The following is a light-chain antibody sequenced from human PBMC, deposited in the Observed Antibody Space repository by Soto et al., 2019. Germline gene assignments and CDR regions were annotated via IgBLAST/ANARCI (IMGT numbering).Light chain of an antibody. CDR1: LSVTSNY. V-gene: IGKV3-20*01. CDR3: QQDGSSLYT. J-gene: IGKJ2*01. Sequence: EIVLTQSPDTLSLSPGERATLSCRASLSVTSNYLAWYQQIPGQAPRLLIYDASRRATGIPDRFSGSGSGTDFTLTISRLEPEDFAVYYCQQDGSSLYTFGQGTKLEIK. CDR2: DAS.